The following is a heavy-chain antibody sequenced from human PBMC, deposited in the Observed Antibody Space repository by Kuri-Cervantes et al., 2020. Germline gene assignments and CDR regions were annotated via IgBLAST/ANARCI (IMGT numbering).Heavy chain of an antibody. J-gene: IGHJ5*02. D-gene: IGHD1-26*01. V-gene: IGHV1-18*01. Sequence: PSVKVSCKASGYTFTSYGISWVRQAPGQGLAWMGWISAYNGNTNYAQNLQGRVTMTTDTSTSTAYMELRSLRSDDTAVYYCARSWDIYNWFDPWGQGTLVTVSS. CDR2: ISAYNGNT. CDR1: GYTFTSYG. CDR3: ARSWDIYNWFDP.